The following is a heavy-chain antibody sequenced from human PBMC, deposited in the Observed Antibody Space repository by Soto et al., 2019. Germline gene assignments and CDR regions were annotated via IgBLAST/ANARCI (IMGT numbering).Heavy chain of an antibody. J-gene: IGHJ5*02. CDR1: GGSISSYY. CDR3: ARLVWSYGTWFDP. D-gene: IGHD5-18*01. Sequence: SETLSLTCTVSGGSISSYYWSWIRQHPGKGLEWIGYIYYSGSTYYNPSLKSRVTISVDTSKNQFSLKLSSVTAADTAVYYCARLVWSYGTWFDPWGQGTLVTVSS. CDR2: IYYSGST. V-gene: IGHV4-59*08.